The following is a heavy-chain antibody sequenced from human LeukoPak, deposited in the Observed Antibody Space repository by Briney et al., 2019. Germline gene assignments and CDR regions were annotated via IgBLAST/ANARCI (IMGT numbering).Heavy chain of an antibody. J-gene: IGHJ4*02. Sequence: GGSLRLSCAASGFTFSSYGMHWVRLAPGKGLEWVAVISYDGSNKYYADSVKGRFTISRDNSKNTLYLQMNSLRAEDTAVYYCARYLAYYYDSSYDWGQGALVTVSS. CDR1: GFTFSSYG. CDR3: ARYLAYYYDSSYD. V-gene: IGHV3-30*03. D-gene: IGHD3-22*01. CDR2: ISYDGSNK.